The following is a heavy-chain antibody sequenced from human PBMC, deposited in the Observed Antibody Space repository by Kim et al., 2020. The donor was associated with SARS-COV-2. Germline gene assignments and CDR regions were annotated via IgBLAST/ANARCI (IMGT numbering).Heavy chain of an antibody. CDR3: ARRGQQLERGYYYYYMDV. D-gene: IGHD6-13*01. J-gene: IGHJ6*03. Sequence: SVKVSCKASGGTFSSYAISWVRQAPGQGLEWMGRIIPILGIANYAQKFQGRVTITADKSTSTTYMELSSLRSEDTAVYYCARRGQQLERGYYYYYMDVWGKGTTVTVSS. CDR1: GGTFSSYA. V-gene: IGHV1-69*04. CDR2: IIPILGIA.